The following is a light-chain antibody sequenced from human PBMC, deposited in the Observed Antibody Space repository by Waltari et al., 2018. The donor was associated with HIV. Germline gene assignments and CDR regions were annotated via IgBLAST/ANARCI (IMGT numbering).Light chain of an antibody. CDR3: ASWDDTLGHWI. CDR2: RND. J-gene: IGLJ3*02. CDR1: RSNIGNNF. V-gene: IGLV1-47*01. Sequence: QPKMTQAPSASKTPGQRITMSCSGVRSNIGNNFISWYPQFPGLAPRLVIYRNDQRPTGVPGRFSGSKSGTSAFLAITGLRLEDEATYICASWDDTLGHWIFGGGTKLTVL.